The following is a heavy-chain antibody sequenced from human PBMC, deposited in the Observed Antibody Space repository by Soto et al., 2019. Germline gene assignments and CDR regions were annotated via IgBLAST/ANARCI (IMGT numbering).Heavy chain of an antibody. CDR3: ARDSGAYCGGDCYSNY. V-gene: IGHV1-18*01. D-gene: IGHD2-21*02. J-gene: IGHJ4*02. CDR1: GYTFTSYG. Sequence: QVQLVQSGAEVKKPGASVKVSCKASGYTFTSYGISWVRQAPGQGLEWMGWISAYNGNTKYAQKLQCRVTMTTDTSTSRAYMGLRSLRSDDTAVYYCARDSGAYCGGDCYSNYWGQGTLVTVSS. CDR2: ISAYNGNT.